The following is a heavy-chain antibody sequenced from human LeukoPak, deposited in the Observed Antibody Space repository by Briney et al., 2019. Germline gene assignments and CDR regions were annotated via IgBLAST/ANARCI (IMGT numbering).Heavy chain of an antibody. CDR1: GFTFSGYA. Sequence: PGRSLRLSCAASGFTFSGYAMSWVRQAPGKGLEWVSAISGSGGSTYYADSVKVRFTISRANSKNTLYLQMKSLRAEDTDLYYCAKDAQRHLHFDDWGQGTLVTVSS. CDR2: ISGSGGST. CDR3: AKDAQRHLHFDD. J-gene: IGHJ4*02. V-gene: IGHV3-23*01.